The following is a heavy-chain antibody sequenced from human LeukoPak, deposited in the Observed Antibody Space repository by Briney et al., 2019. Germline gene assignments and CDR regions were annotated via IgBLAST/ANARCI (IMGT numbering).Heavy chain of an antibody. D-gene: IGHD3-16*01. CDR2: IRYDGSNK. V-gene: IGHV3-30*02. CDR3: AKGNVMGGRGFDY. Sequence: GGSLRLSCAASGFTFSDYSMHWVRQAAGKGLEWVAFIRYDGSNKYYADSVKGRFTISRDNSKNTLYLQMNSLRAEDTAVYYCAKGNVMGGRGFDYWGQGTLVTVSS. J-gene: IGHJ4*02. CDR1: GFTFSDYS.